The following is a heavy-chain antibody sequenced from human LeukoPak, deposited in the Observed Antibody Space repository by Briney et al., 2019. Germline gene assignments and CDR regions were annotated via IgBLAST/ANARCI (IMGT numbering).Heavy chain of an antibody. D-gene: IGHD1-26*01. CDR1: GFTFSSYS. CDR2: ISSSSYI. CDR3: ARVGSYSPWYFDY. Sequence: GGSLRLSCAASGFTFSSYSMNWVRQAPGKGLEWVSSISSSSYIYYADSVKGRFTISRDNAKNSLYLQMNSLRAEDTAVYYCARVGSYSPWYFDYWGQGALVTVSS. J-gene: IGHJ4*02. V-gene: IGHV3-21*01.